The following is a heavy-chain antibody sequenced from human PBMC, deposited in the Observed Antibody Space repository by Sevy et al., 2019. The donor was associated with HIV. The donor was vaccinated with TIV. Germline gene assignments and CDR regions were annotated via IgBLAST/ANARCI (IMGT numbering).Heavy chain of an antibody. Sequence: SETLSLTCAVSGYSISSGYYWGWIRQPPGKGLEWIGNIYHSGRTYNNPSLKSRVTMSVDTSKNRFSLKLSSVTAADTAVYYCARGDYYVTSGYTYYFDYWGQGTLVTVSS. CDR2: IYHSGRT. CDR1: GYSISSGYY. D-gene: IGHD3-22*01. CDR3: ARGDYYVTSGYTYYFDY. J-gene: IGHJ4*02. V-gene: IGHV4-38-2*01.